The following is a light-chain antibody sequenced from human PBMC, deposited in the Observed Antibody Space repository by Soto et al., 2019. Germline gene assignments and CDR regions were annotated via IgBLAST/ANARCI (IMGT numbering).Light chain of an antibody. V-gene: IGLV4-69*01. Sequence: QLVLTQSPSAAASLGASVKLTCTLTSGHSRYTIAWHQQQPGKGPRYLMTVNSDGSHNKGDGIPDRFSGSSSGAERYLTISSLQSEDEADYYCQTWGTGIPFGGGTQLTVL. CDR1: SGHSRYT. CDR2: VNSDGSH. J-gene: IGLJ2*01. CDR3: QTWGTGIP.